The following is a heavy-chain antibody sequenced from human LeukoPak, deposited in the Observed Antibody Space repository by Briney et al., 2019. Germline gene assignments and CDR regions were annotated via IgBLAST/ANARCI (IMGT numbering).Heavy chain of an antibody. D-gene: IGHD2-2*01. J-gene: IGHJ3*02. Sequence: ESGPTLVNPTQTLTPTCTFSGFSLSTSGMCVSWIRQPPGKALEWLARIDWDDDKHYSTSLKTRLTISKDTSKYQVVLTMTNMDPVDTATYYCARGAIDRYCSTTNCPRPFDIWGQGTMVTVSS. CDR2: IDWDDDK. CDR1: GFSLSTSGMC. V-gene: IGHV2-70*11. CDR3: ARGAIDRYCSTTNCPRPFDI.